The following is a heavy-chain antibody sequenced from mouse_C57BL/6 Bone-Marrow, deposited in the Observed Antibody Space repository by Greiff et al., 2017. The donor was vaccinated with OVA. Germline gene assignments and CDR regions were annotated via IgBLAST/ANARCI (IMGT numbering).Heavy chain of an antibody. CDR1: GFTFSDYG. Sequence: EVQLVESGGGLVKPGGSLKLSCAASGFTFSDYGMHWVRQAPEKGLEWVAYISSGSSTIYYADTVKGRFTISRDNAKNTLFLQMTSLRSEDTAMYYCARPPLYDGYFYFDYWGQGTTLTVSS. J-gene: IGHJ2*01. CDR3: ARPPLYDGYFYFDY. D-gene: IGHD2-3*01. V-gene: IGHV5-17*01. CDR2: ISSGSSTI.